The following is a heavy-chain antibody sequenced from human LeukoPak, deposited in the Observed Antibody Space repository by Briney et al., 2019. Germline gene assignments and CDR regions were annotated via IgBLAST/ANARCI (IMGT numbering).Heavy chain of an antibody. CDR2: ISSSGSTI. J-gene: IGHJ4*02. CDR3: ARDAAQGIIHDYGDYSPGCFDY. D-gene: IGHD4-17*01. V-gene: IGHV3-48*03. Sequence: GGSLRLSCAASGFTFSSYEMNWVRQAPGKGLEWVSYISSSGSTIYYADSVKGRFTISRDNAKNSLYLQMNSLRAEDTAVYYCARDAAQGIIHDYGDYSPGCFDYWGQGTLVTVSS. CDR1: GFTFSSYE.